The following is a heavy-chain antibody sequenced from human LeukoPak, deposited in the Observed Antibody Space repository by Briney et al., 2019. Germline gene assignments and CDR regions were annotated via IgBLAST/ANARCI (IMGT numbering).Heavy chain of an antibody. CDR3: ARHHFDCSSTSCPFDY. D-gene: IGHD2-2*01. J-gene: IGHJ4*02. V-gene: IGHV3-11*04. CDR1: GFTFSDYY. CDR2: ISSSGSTI. Sequence: AGGSLRLSCAASGFTFSDYYMSWIRQAPGKGREWVSYISSSGSTIYYADSVKGRFTISRDNAKNSLYLQMNSLRAEDTAVYYCARHHFDCSSTSCPFDYWGQGTLVTVSS.